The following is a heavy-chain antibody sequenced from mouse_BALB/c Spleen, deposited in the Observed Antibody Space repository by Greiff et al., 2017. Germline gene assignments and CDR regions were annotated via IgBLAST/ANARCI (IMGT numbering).Heavy chain of an antibody. J-gene: IGHJ2*01. V-gene: IGHV1-87*01. CDR3: ARGSDYGNYEVYFDY. CDR1: GYTFTSYW. Sequence: QVQLQQSGAELARPGASVKLSCKASGYTFTSYWMQWVKQRPGQGLEWIGAIYPGDGDTRYTQKFKGKATLTADKSSSTAYMQLSSLASEDSAVYYCARGSDYGNYEVYFDYWGQGTTLTVSS. CDR2: IYPGDGDT. D-gene: IGHD2-1*01.